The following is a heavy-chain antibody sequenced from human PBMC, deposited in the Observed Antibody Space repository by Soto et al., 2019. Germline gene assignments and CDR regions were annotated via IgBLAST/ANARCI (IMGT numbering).Heavy chain of an antibody. J-gene: IGHJ4*02. Sequence: GGSLRLSCAASGFTFSNAWMSWVRQAPGKGLEWVGRIKSKTDGGTTDYAAPVKGRFTISRDDSKNTLYLQMNSLKTEDTAVYYCPTAPRPKWEFDYWGQGTLVTVSS. V-gene: IGHV3-15*01. CDR3: PTAPRPKWEFDY. CDR2: IKSKTDGGTT. D-gene: IGHD1-26*01. CDR1: GFTFSNAW.